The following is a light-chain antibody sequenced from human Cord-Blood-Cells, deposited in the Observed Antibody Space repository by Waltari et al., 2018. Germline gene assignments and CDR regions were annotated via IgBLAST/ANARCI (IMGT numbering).Light chain of an antibody. CDR3: QQRSNWPPYT. CDR1: QSVSSY. CDR2: DAY. Sequence: EIVLTQSQATLSLSPGERATLSCRARQSVSSYLAWYQQKPGQAPRLLIYDAYNRATGIPARFSGSGSGTDFTLTISSLEPEDFAVYYCQQRSNWPPYTFGQGTKLEIK. J-gene: IGKJ2*01. V-gene: IGKV3-11*01.